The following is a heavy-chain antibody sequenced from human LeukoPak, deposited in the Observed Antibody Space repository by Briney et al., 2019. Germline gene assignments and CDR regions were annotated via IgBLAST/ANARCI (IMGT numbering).Heavy chain of an antibody. Sequence: SETLSLTCTVSGDSISRSNFYWGWIRQPPGKGLEWIGSIHHSGSTFYNPSLKSRVNISVDTSKNQFSLKLSSVTAADTAVYYCARPTYYDNSGYYYWGQGTLVTVSS. CDR2: IHHSGST. CDR3: ARPTYYDNSGYYY. V-gene: IGHV4-39*01. D-gene: IGHD3-22*01. CDR1: GDSISRSNFY. J-gene: IGHJ4*02.